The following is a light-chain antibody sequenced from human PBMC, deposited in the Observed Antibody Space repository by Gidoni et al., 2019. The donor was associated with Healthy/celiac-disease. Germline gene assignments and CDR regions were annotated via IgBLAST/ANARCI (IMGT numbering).Light chain of an antibody. J-gene: IGKJ1*01. Sequence: DIQLTLSPSTLSASVGDRVTNTCRASQSIRSWLAWDQQKPGKAPKLLIYKASSLESGVPSRFSGSGSGTEFTLTISSLQPDDFATYYCQQYNSYSPATFGQGTKVEIK. CDR1: QSIRSW. CDR2: KAS. CDR3: QQYNSYSPAT. V-gene: IGKV1-5*03.